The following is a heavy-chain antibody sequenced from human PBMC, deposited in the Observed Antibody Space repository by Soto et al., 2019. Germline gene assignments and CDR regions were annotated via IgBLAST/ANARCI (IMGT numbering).Heavy chain of an antibody. CDR1: GGSISIGGYY. CDR3: ARCGSGGFGELFFYYYYYMDV. J-gene: IGHJ6*03. CDR2: IYYSGST. D-gene: IGHD3-10*01. V-gene: IGHV4-31*03. Sequence: NPSGTLSLTCTVSGGSISIGGYYGSWIRQHPGKGLEWIGYIYYSGSTYYNPSLKSRVTISVDTSKNQFSLKLSSVTAADTAVYYCARCGSGGFGELFFYYYYYMDVWGKGTTVTVSS.